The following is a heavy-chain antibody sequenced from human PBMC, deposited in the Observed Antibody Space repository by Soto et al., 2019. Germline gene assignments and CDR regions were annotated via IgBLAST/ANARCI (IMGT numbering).Heavy chain of an antibody. V-gene: IGHV1-18*04. CDR2: ISGYSANT. J-gene: IGHJ4*02. CDR1: GYTFTRFG. Sequence: QIHLVQSGAEVKKPGASVKVSCKASGYTFTRFGISWVRQAPGQGLEWVGWISGYSANTHYAHKVQGRVSMTTDTSTNTAYMELRSLRSDYTAVYYCARGTGDLAYWGQGTLVTVSS. CDR3: ARGTGDLAY. D-gene: IGHD7-27*01.